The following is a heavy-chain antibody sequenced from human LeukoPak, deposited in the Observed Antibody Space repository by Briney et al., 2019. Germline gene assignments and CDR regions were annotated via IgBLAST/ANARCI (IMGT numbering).Heavy chain of an antibody. CDR2: IIPIFGTA. V-gene: IGHV1-69*13. J-gene: IGHJ3*02. CDR3: ARRGATVTTDAFDI. D-gene: IGHD4-17*01. Sequence: SVKVSCKASGGTFSSYAISWVRQAPGQGLEWMGGIIPIFGTANYAQKFQGRVTITADESTSTAYMELSSVRSEDTAVYYCARRGATVTTDAFDIWGQGTMVTVSS. CDR1: GGTFSSYA.